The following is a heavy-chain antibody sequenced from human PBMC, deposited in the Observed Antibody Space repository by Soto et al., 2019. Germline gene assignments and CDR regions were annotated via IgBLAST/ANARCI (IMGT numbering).Heavy chain of an antibody. CDR2: INPDGSRI. J-gene: IGHJ4*02. CDR1: GLSFSSQW. V-gene: IGHV3-74*01. CDR3: VKDIR. Sequence: EVQLVESGGGLVQPGGSLRPSCAPSGLSFSSQWMYWVRQSPGKGPVWVSYINPDGSRIGYADSVKGRFTISRDNAKSTLYVQVNSLRVEDTAVYYCVKDIRWGRGTLVTVSS.